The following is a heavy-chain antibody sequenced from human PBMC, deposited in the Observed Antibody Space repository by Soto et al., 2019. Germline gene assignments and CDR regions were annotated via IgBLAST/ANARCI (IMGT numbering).Heavy chain of an antibody. CDR3: ARDEILGNALDYYGMDV. CDR1: GYSFITYG. J-gene: IGHJ6*02. Sequence: QVQLVQSGAEVKKPGASVKVSCKASGYSFITYGVSWVRQAPGQGLEWLGWINAYNGNTNYAQKFQGRVTMTTDTSTSTVYMELRSLRSDDTGVYYCARDEILGNALDYYGMDVWGQGSTVTVSS. D-gene: IGHD1-1*01. V-gene: IGHV1-18*04. CDR2: INAYNGNT.